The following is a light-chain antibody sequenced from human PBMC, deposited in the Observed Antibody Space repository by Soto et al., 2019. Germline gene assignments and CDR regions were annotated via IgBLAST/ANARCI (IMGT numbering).Light chain of an antibody. CDR3: QQHGSSPIT. CDR2: GAS. V-gene: IGKV3-20*01. Sequence: EIVMTQSPATLSVSPGERATLSCRASQSVSNKLAWYQQKPGQSPRLLIYGASSRATGIPDRFSGSGSGTDFTLTISRLEPEDFAVYYCQQHGSSPITFGQGTRLEIK. CDR1: QSVSNK. J-gene: IGKJ5*01.